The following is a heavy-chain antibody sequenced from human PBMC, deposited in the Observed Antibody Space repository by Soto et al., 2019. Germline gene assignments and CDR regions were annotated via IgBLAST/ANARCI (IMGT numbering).Heavy chain of an antibody. Sequence: ESGGGVVQPGRSLRLSCAASGFTFSSYGMHWVRQAPGKGLEWVAVISYDGSNKYYADSVKGRFTISRDNSKNTLYLQMNSLRAEDTAVYYCAKDLPGSYYHAFDIWGQGTMVTVSS. D-gene: IGHD1-26*01. CDR3: AKDLPGSYYHAFDI. J-gene: IGHJ3*02. V-gene: IGHV3-30*18. CDR1: GFTFSSYG. CDR2: ISYDGSNK.